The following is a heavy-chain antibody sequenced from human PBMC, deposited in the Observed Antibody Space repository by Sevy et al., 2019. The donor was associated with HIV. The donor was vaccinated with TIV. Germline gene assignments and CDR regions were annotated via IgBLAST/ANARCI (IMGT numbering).Heavy chain of an antibody. J-gene: IGHJ5*01. CDR1: GYTFTSHD. CDR3: ARGLGLPITLFGVTIRGRWFDS. CDR2: INPDTNSV. Sequence: ASVKVSCKTSGYTFTSHDINWVRQATGQGLEWMGWINPDTNSVGYGQKFRGRVTMTRNTATGTAYMELRGLQSDDTAIYYCARGLGLPITLFGVTIRGRWFDSRGQGTLVTVSS. V-gene: IGHV1-8*01. D-gene: IGHD3-3*01.